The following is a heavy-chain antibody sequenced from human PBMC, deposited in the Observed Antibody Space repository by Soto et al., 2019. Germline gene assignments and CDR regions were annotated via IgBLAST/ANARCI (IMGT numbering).Heavy chain of an antibody. Sequence: ASVKVSCKTSGFTFSSSAVHWVRQARGQRLEWIGWIVVGSGNTNYAQKFQERVTITRDMSTSTAYMELSSLRSEDTAVYYCAAVGNGSDSSGYLSFDLWGRGTLVTVSS. CDR3: AAVGNGSDSSGYLSFDL. D-gene: IGHD3-22*01. V-gene: IGHV1-58*01. J-gene: IGHJ2*01. CDR1: GFTFSSSA. CDR2: IVVGSGNT.